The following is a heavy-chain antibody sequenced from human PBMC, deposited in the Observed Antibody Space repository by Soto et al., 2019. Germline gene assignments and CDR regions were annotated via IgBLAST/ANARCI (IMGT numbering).Heavy chain of an antibody. CDR1: GYTFSDYY. D-gene: IGHD2-21*02. CDR3: AREPATAKPEGVDF. CDR2: INPNSGGT. V-gene: IGHV1-2*02. Sequence: QVQLVQSGAEVRKPGASVKVSCKASGYTFSDYYIHWVRQAPGQGLGWMRWINPNSGGTKYAPKFQGGVTMTRDTSITTAYMESSRLRSGDTAVYYCAREPATAKPEGVDFWGQGTLVTVSS. J-gene: IGHJ4*02.